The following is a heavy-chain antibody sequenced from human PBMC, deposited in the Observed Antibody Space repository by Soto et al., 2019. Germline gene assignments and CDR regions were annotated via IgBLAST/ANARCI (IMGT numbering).Heavy chain of an antibody. CDR2: IYYSGST. J-gene: IGHJ4*02. CDR1: GGSISSYY. CDR3: ARLAGALGYCSGGSCYMPAPDY. V-gene: IGHV4-59*08. D-gene: IGHD2-15*01. Sequence: SETLSLACTVSGGSISSYYWSWIRQPPGKGLEWIGYIYYSGSTNYNPSLKSRVTISVDTSKNQFSLKLSSVTAADTAVYYCARLAGALGYCSGGSCYMPAPDYWGQGTLVTVS.